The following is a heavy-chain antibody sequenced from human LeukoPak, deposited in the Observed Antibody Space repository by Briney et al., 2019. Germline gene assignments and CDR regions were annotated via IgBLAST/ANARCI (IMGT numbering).Heavy chain of an antibody. CDR1: GFIFTTYA. CDR3: VKGLEDRHDSSGYYSNWFDP. CDR2: ISGSGGST. D-gene: IGHD3-22*01. J-gene: IGHJ5*02. V-gene: IGHV3-23*01. Sequence: GGSLRLSCAASGFIFTTYAMSWVRQAPGKGLEWVSGISGSGGSTYYADSVKGRFTISRDNSKNTLYVHMISLRAEDTAIYYCVKGLEDRHDSSGYYSNWFDPWGQGTLVTVSS.